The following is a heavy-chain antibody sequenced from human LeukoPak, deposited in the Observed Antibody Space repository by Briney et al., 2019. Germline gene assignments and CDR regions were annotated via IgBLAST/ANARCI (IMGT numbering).Heavy chain of an antibody. Sequence: GASVKVSCKASGYTFTSYGISWVRQAPGQGLEGMGWISAYNGNTNYAQKLQGRVTMTTDTSTSTAYMELRSLRSDDTAVYYCARAGYCSGGSCHHYYYYYMDVWGKGTTVTVSS. D-gene: IGHD2-15*01. CDR2: ISAYNGNT. CDR1: GYTFTSYG. CDR3: ARAGYCSGGSCHHYYYYYMDV. V-gene: IGHV1-18*01. J-gene: IGHJ6*03.